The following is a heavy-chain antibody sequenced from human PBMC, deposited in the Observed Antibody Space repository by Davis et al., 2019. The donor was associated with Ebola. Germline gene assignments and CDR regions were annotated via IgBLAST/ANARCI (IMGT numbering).Heavy chain of an antibody. CDR1: GFTFSGSA. CDR2: ISSSSSTI. J-gene: IGHJ5*02. D-gene: IGHD6-13*01. CDR3: AAGTLWFDP. V-gene: IGHV3-48*02. Sequence: PGGSLRLSCAASGFTFSGSAMHWVRQAPGKGLEWVSYISSSSSTIYYADSVKGRFTISRDNAKNSLYLQMNSLRDEDTAVYYCAAGTLWFDPWGQGTLVTVSS.